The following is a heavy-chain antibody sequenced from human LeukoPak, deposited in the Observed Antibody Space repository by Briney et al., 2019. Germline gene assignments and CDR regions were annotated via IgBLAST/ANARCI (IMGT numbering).Heavy chain of an antibody. Sequence: ASVNVSCKSSGYTFTSCGISWVRQATGQGLGRVGWISAYIGNTSYAQKLQGRVTMTTDTSTSTAYMELRSLRSDDTAVYYCAREGLTMVRGVKVPRMDVWGKGTTVTISS. D-gene: IGHD3-10*01. CDR3: AREGLTMVRGVKVPRMDV. V-gene: IGHV1-18*01. CDR1: GYTFTSCG. CDR2: ISAYIGNT. J-gene: IGHJ6*03.